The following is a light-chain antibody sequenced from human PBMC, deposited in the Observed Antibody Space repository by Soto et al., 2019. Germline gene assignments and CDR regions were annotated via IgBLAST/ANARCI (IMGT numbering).Light chain of an antibody. CDR1: RGVDIN. Sequence: VRTQARAALPVPRRIQVTRAGRARRGVDINLAWYQQKPGQAPRLLIYGASTRATDMSGTFSGRGSGTEFTLTISNVRPEDFAVYYCQQYSSWPRTFGEGTKVDIK. CDR3: QQYSSWPRT. CDR2: GAS. J-gene: IGKJ4*02. V-gene: IGKV3-15*01.